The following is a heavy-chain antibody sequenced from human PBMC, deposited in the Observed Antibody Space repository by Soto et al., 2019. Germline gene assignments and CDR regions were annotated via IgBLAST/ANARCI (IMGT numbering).Heavy chain of an antibody. CDR2: ISYDGSNK. J-gene: IGHJ6*02. Sequence: PGGSLRLSCAASGFTFSSYAMHWVRQAPGKGLEWVAVISYDGSNKYYADSVKGRFTISRDNSKNTLYLQMNSLRAEDTAVYYCARKGIAARPDLVYYGMDVWGQGTTVTVSS. V-gene: IGHV3-30-3*01. D-gene: IGHD6-6*01. CDR1: GFTFSSYA. CDR3: ARKGIAARPDLVYYGMDV.